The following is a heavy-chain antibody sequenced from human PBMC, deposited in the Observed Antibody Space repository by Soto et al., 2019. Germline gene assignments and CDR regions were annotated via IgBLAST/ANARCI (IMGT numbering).Heavy chain of an antibody. V-gene: IGHV3-23*01. D-gene: IGHD3-22*01. CDR3: AKILRYYYDSSGYYFDY. CDR2: ISGSGGST. CDR1: GFTFSSYA. J-gene: IGHJ4*02. Sequence: GGSLRLSCAASGFTFSSYAMSWVRQAPGKGLEWVSAISGSGGSTYYADSVRGRFTISRDNSKNTLYLQMNSLRAEDTAVYYCAKILRYYYDSSGYYFDYWGQGTLVTVSS.